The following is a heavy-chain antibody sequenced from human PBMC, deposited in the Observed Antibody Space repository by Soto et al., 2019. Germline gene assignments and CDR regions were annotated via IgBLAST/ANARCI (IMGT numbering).Heavy chain of an antibody. CDR3: ATRPCAGGYFDY. CDR2: VSTGGST. CDR1: GFTFSSNA. D-gene: IGHD2-8*02. Sequence: PGGSLRLSCAASGFTFSSNAMGWVRQGPGKGLEWVAVVSTGGSTHYADSVRGRFTISSDNSKNTLSLQMNSLTAEDTAVYFCATRPCAGGYFDYWGQGALVTVSS. J-gene: IGHJ4*02. V-gene: IGHV3-23*01.